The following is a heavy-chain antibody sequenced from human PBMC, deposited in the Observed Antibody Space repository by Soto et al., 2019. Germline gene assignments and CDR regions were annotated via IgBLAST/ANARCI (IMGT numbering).Heavy chain of an antibody. J-gene: IGHJ6*02. CDR2: IYYSGST. D-gene: IGHD2-8*02. V-gene: IGHV4-59*01. CDR3: ARVPPTGPAYYYYGMDV. CDR1: GGSISSYY. Sequence: QVQLQESGPGLVKPSETLSLTCTVSGGSISSYYWSWIRQPPGKGLEWIGYIYYSGSTNYNPSLKSRVTISVDTSKNQFSLKLSSVTAADTAVYYCARVPPTGPAYYYYGMDVWGQGTTVTVSS.